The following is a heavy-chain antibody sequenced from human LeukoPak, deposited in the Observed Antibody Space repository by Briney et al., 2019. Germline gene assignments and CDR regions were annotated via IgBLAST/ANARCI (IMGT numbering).Heavy chain of an antibody. V-gene: IGHV5-51*01. CDR1: GYSFTSYW. CDR2: IYPGDSDT. D-gene: IGHD3-16*02. Sequence: GESLKISCKGSGYSFTSYWIGWVRQMPGKGLEWMGIIYPGDSDTRYSPSFQGQVTISADKSISTAYLQWSSLKASDTAVYYCARQTRLMITFGGVIAIGWFDPWGQGTLVTVSS. CDR3: ARQTRLMITFGGVIAIGWFDP. J-gene: IGHJ5*02.